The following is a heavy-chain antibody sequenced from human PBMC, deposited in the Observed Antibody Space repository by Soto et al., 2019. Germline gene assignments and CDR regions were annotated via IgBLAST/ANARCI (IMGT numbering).Heavy chain of an antibody. Sequence: SETLSLTCAVYGGSFSGYYWSWIRQPPGKGLEWIGEINHSGSTNYNPSLKSRVTISVDTSKNQFSLKLSSVTAADTAVYYCARPGDIVATIRMGAFDIWGQGTMVTVSS. D-gene: IGHD5-12*01. CDR2: INHSGST. J-gene: IGHJ3*02. CDR1: GGSFSGYY. CDR3: ARPGDIVATIRMGAFDI. V-gene: IGHV4-34*01.